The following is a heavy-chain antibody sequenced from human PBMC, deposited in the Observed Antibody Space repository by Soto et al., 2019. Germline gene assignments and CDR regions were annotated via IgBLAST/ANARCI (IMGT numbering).Heavy chain of an antibody. V-gene: IGHV3-21*06. Sequence: GGSLRLSCAASGFTFSSYAMSWVRQAPGKGLEWVSSISNTTNYIYYGDSMKGRFAISRDNAKNSLYLEMNSLRAEDTAVYYCARESEDLTSNFDYWGQGTLVTVSS. CDR1: GFTFSSYA. CDR2: ISNTTNYI. J-gene: IGHJ4*02. CDR3: ARESEDLTSNFDY.